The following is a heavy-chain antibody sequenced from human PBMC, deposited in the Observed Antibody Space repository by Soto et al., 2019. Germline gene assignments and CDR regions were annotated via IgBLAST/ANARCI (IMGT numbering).Heavy chain of an antibody. Sequence: QVQLVQSGAGVKRPGSSVKVSCKASGATFSGSAFSWVRQAPGQGLEWVGGSTPTVGTTNYAQHLQGRVTITSDEYTATSFMELIILTSADTAIYYCSRGFTPGEKIEGFDDWGQGTLVTVSS. CDR3: SRGFTPGEKIEGFDD. D-gene: IGHD1-1*01. V-gene: IGHV1-69*01. CDR1: GATFSGSA. J-gene: IGHJ4*02. CDR2: STPTVGTT.